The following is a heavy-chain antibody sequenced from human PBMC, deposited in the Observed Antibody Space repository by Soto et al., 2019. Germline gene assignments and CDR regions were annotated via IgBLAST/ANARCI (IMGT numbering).Heavy chain of an antibody. CDR3: TKDSSGWSRRPHLPFDY. D-gene: IGHD6-19*01. CDR2: ISYDGTNK. J-gene: IGHJ4*02. CDR1: GFTFSNYG. Sequence: QVQLVESGGGVVQPGRSLRLSCAASGFTFSNYGMHWVRQAPGKGLEWVAVISYDGTNKYYADSVKGRFTISRDSSKNTLYLQMNSLRAEDTAVYYCTKDSSGWSRRPHLPFDYWVRGTLVTVSS. V-gene: IGHV3-30*18.